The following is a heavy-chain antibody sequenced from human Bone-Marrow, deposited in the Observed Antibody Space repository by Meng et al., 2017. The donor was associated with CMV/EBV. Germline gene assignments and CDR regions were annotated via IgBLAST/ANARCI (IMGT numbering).Heavy chain of an antibody. CDR3: ARVGEGSGSSGGMDV. J-gene: IGHJ6*02. V-gene: IGHV3-7*01. CDR2: IRQDGSEK. D-gene: IGHD3-10*01. CDR1: GFTFSYYW. Sequence: GESLKIPCAASGFTFSYYWMSWVRQAPGKGLEWVANIRQDGSEKYYVDSVKGRFTISRDNAKNSLYLQMNSLRAEDTAVYYCARVGEGSGSSGGMDVWGQGNTVNVSS.